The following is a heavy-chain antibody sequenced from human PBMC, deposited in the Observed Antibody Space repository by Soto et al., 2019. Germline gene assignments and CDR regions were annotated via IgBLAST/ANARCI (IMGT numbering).Heavy chain of an antibody. D-gene: IGHD6-13*01. Sequence: EVQLLESGGGLVQPGGSLRLSCAASGFTFSSYAMSWVRQAPGKGLEWVSAISGSGGSTYYADSVKGRFTISRDNSKNTLYLQMTSLRAEDTAVYYCAKDGYKQLVWPYWGQGTLVTVSS. CDR3: AKDGYKQLVWPY. CDR2: ISGSGGST. CDR1: GFTFSSYA. V-gene: IGHV3-23*01. J-gene: IGHJ4*02.